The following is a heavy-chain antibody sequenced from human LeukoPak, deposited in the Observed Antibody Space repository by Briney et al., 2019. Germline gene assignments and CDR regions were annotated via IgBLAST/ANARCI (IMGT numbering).Heavy chain of an antibody. CDR1: GFTFSNYG. J-gene: IGHJ4*02. Sequence: GGSLRLSCAASGFTFSNYGMHWVRQAPGKGLEGVGVIRYDGNNKYYADSVKGRFTISRDNSKNTLYLQMNSLRAEDTAVYYCAKGLYSSGWYYFDSWGQGTLVTVSS. D-gene: IGHD6-19*01. CDR2: IRYDGNNK. CDR3: AKGLYSSGWYYFDS. V-gene: IGHV3-30*02.